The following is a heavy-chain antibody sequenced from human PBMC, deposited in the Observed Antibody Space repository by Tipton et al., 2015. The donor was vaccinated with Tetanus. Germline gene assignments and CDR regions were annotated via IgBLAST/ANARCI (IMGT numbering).Heavy chain of an antibody. CDR2: IYYSEST. Sequence: TLSLTCTVSGGSISSGGYYWSWIRQHPGKGLEWIGDIYYSESTYYNPSLKSRVTISVDTSKNQYCLKLNSVTAADTAVYFCARDQARGARGWNYFDYWGQGTLVTVSS. D-gene: IGHD1-26*01. V-gene: IGHV4-31*03. CDR1: GGSISSGGYY. J-gene: IGHJ4*02. CDR3: ARDQARGARGWNYFDY.